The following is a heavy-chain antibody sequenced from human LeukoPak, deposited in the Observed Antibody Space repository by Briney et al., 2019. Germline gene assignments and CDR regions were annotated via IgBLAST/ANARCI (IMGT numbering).Heavy chain of an antibody. CDR2: IYSGGGT. CDR1: GFTVGDNY. CDR3: VRDEGFHGSGSN. Sequence: PGGSLRLSCAASGFTVGDNYMSWVRQAPGKGLEWVSVIYSGGGTYYSHSVKGRFTISRDNSKNTLYLQMNTLRVEDTAVYYCVRDEGFHGSGSNWGPGTLVTVSS. D-gene: IGHD3-10*01. V-gene: IGHV3-66*01. J-gene: IGHJ4*02.